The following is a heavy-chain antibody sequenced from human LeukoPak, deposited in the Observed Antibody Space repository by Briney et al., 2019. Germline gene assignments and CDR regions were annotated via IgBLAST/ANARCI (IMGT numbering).Heavy chain of an antibody. CDR2: IYSTGST. V-gene: IGHV4-4*07. CDR1: GVSISSYY. Sequence: SETLSLTCTVSGVSISSYYWSWLRQPAGKGLEWIGRIYSTGSTNYNPSLKSRVTMSVDTSKNQFSLRLRSVTAADTAVYYCARQIASAGTAGFDFWGQGALVTVSS. D-gene: IGHD6-13*01. J-gene: IGHJ4*02. CDR3: ARQIASAGTAGFDF.